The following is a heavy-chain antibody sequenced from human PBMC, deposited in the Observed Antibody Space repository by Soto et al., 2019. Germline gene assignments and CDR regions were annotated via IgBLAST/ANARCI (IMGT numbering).Heavy chain of an antibody. V-gene: IGHV3-7*03. CDR2: IKQDGSEK. CDR3: ARGRVDYIWGSYRDASHPLDY. J-gene: IGHJ4*02. D-gene: IGHD3-16*02. CDR1: GFTFSNFW. Sequence: GWSLRLSCAASGFTFSNFWMNLVRQAPGKGVEWGANIKQDGSEKNFVDSVKGRFTISRDNARKSLYLQMNSLRPEDTAVYYCARGRVDYIWGSYRDASHPLDYWGQGTLVTVSS.